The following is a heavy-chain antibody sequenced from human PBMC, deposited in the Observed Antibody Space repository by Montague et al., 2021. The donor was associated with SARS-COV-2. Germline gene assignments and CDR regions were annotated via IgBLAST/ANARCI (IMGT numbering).Heavy chain of an antibody. CDR3: ARLESTRGVIVRGGSHI. CDR1: GDSINNSRYY. CDR2: IYYSGSA. Sequence: SETLSLTCSVSGDSINNSRYYWVWIRQPPGKGLEWIGTIYYSGSAYYTPSLQSRVTISVYTSKDPFSLKLNSVTATDTAVYSCARLESTRGVIVRGGSHIWGQGTKVTVSS. J-gene: IGHJ3*02. D-gene: IGHD3-10*01. V-gene: IGHV4-39*01.